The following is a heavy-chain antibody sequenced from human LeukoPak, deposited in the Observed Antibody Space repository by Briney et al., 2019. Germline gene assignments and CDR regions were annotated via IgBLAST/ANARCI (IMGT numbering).Heavy chain of an antibody. V-gene: IGHV4-39*02. CDR1: GGSISSSSYY. D-gene: IGHD3-10*01. J-gene: IGHJ6*03. Sequence: SETLSLTCTVSGGSISSSSYYWGWIRQPPGKGLEWIGSIYYSGSTYYNPSLKSRVTISVDTSKNQFSLKLSSVTAADTAVYYCARENVGVRGVINNYYYYYMDVWGKGTTVTISS. CDR3: ARENVGVRGVINNYYYYYMDV. CDR2: IYYSGST.